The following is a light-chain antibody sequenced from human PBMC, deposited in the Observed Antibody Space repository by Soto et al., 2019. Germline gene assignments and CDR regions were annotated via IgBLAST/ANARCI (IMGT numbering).Light chain of an antibody. V-gene: IGKV3-15*01. CDR1: QSVSSN. Sequence: EIVMTQSPATLSVSPGERATLSCRASQSVSSNLAWYQQKPGRAPRLLIYGASTRATGIPARFSGSGSGTEFTLTISSLQSEDFAVYYCQQGGSTFGGGTKVEIK. CDR2: GAS. J-gene: IGKJ4*01. CDR3: QQGGST.